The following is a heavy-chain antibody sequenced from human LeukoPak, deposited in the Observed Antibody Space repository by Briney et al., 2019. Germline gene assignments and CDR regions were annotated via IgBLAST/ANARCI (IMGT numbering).Heavy chain of an antibody. CDR1: GYTFTCYY. J-gene: IGHJ4*02. CDR2: INPNSGGT. Sequence: ASVKVSCKASGYTFTCYYMHWVRQAPGQGLEWMGWINPNSGGTNYAQKFQGWVTMTRDTSISTAYMELSRLRSDDTAVYYCARDRGIYCSSTSCYAGYFDYWGQGTLVTVSS. CDR3: ARDRGIYCSSTSCYAGYFDY. D-gene: IGHD2-2*01. V-gene: IGHV1-2*04.